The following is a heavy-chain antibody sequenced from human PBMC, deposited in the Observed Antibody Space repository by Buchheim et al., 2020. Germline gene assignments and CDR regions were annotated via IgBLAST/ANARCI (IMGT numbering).Heavy chain of an antibody. CDR2: INTGSGTT. J-gene: IGHJ5*02. CDR3: ARGNWFDP. CDR1: GYTFTSYA. Sequence: QVQLVQSGAEVKKPGASVKISCKASGYTFTSYAIHWVRQAPGQRPEWMGWINTGSGTTKYSHKFQGRVTITRDTSATAAYMDLRSLLSEGTAICYCARGNWFDPWGQGTL. V-gene: IGHV1-3*04.